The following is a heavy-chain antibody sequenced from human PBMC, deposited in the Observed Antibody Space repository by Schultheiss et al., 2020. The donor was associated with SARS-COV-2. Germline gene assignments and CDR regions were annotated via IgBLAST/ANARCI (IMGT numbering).Heavy chain of an antibody. CDR3: ARQSSGWFDP. CDR2: IYPADSDT. J-gene: IGHJ5*02. D-gene: IGHD6-25*01. CDR1: GFDFTIYW. Sequence: GKSLKISCKGSGFDFTIYWIGWVRQMPGKGLEWVGIIYPADSDTRYSPSFQGHVTISADKSISTAYLQWSSLKASDTAMYYCARQSSGWFDPWGQGTLVTVSS. V-gene: IGHV5-51*01.